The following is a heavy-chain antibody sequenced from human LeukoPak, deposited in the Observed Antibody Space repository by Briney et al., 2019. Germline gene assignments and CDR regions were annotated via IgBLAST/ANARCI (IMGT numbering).Heavy chain of an antibody. D-gene: IGHD4-23*01. V-gene: IGHV3-48*03. Sequence: GGSLRLSCAASGFPFSSYEMYWVRQAPGKGLEWVSYISSSGSTIYYADPVKGRFTISRDNARKSLYLQMNSLRAEDTAVYYCARDNGGSSPFDYWGQGTLVTVSS. CDR2: ISSSGSTI. CDR1: GFPFSSYE. CDR3: ARDNGGSSPFDY. J-gene: IGHJ4*02.